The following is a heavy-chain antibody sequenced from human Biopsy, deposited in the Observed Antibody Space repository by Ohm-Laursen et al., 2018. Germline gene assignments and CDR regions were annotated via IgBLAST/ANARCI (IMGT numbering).Heavy chain of an antibody. CDR2: IFYRGCT. J-gene: IGHJ4*02. V-gene: IGHV4-39*07. D-gene: IGHD3-3*01. CDR3: ARARIKTSGVLIPETYYFDS. Sequence: SQTLSLTCAVSGGSISNNNYYWGWIRQPPGKGLEWIGSIFYRGCTHYKPSLKSRVNISVDTSKNQFSLKLNSVTAADTAVYYCARARIKTSGVLIPETYYFDSWGQGTLVTVSS. CDR1: GGSISNNNYY.